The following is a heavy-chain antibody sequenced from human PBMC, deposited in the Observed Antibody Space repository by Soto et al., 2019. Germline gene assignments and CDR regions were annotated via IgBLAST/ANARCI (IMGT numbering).Heavy chain of an antibody. CDR1: GYIFVNYV. CDR3: AMVANYVTPAPQDV. D-gene: IGHD3-16*01. Sequence: QVQLVQSGDEVRKPGSSVKVSCKASGYIFVNYVIAWVRQAPGQGLEWMGWISPYGGKTHYASNDQGRLTMNTDTSTRTAYIDLGSLTSGDPAVYYCAMVANYVTPAPQDVWGQGTTFTVSS. J-gene: IGHJ6*02. CDR2: ISPYGGKT. V-gene: IGHV1-18*01.